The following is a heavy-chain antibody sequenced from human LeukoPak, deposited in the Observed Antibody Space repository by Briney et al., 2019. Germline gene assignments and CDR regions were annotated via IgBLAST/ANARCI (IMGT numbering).Heavy chain of an antibody. CDR3: ARTYSGSLNAFDI. CDR2: ISSSSSTI. Sequence: GGSLGLSCAASGFTFSSYSMNWVRQAPGKGLEWVSYISSSSSTIYYADSVKGRFTISRDNAKNSLYLQMNSLRAEDTAVYYCARTYSGSLNAFDIWGQGTMVTVSS. D-gene: IGHD1-26*01. J-gene: IGHJ3*02. CDR1: GFTFSSYS. V-gene: IGHV3-48*01.